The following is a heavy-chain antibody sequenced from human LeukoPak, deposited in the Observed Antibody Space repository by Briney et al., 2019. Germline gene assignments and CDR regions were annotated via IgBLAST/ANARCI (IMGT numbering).Heavy chain of an antibody. CDR3: AKGYCSSTNCYTPHDY. CDR2: ISWNSGSI. J-gene: IGHJ4*02. V-gene: IGHV3-9*01. D-gene: IGHD2-2*02. CDR1: GFTFDDYA. Sequence: PGGSLRLSCAASGFTFDDYAMHWVRQAPGKGLEWVSGISWNSGSIGYADSVKGRFTVSRDNAKNSLYLQMNSLRAEDTALYYCAKGYCSSTNCYTPHDYWGQGTLVTVSS.